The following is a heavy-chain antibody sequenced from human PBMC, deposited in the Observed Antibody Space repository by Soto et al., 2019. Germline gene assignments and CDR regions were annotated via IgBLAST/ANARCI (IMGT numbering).Heavy chain of an antibody. CDR1: AFTFRDYY. D-gene: IGHD3-3*01. CDR3: ARAITIFGVVFDS. Sequence: PGGSLRLSCAASAFTFRDYYMSWIRQAPGKGLEWVSYIRSSGSTIYYADSVKGRFTISRDNAKNSLYLQMNSLRAEDTAVYYCARAITIFGVVFDSWGQGTLVTVSS. V-gene: IGHV3-11*01. J-gene: IGHJ4*02. CDR2: IRSSGSTI.